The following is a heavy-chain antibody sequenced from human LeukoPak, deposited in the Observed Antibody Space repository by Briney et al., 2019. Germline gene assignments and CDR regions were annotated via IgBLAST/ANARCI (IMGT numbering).Heavy chain of an antibody. CDR1: GYTFTSYD. CDR3: ARGYCSSTSCYTHDYYYYYMDV. CDR2: MNPNSGNT. V-gene: IGHV1-8*01. J-gene: IGHJ6*03. D-gene: IGHD2-2*02. Sequence: ASVKVSCKASGYTFTSYDINWVREATGQGLEWMGWMNPNSGNTGYAQKFQGRVTMTRNTSISTAYMELSSLRSEDTAVYYCARGYCSSTSCYTHDYYYYYMDVWGKGTTVTVSS.